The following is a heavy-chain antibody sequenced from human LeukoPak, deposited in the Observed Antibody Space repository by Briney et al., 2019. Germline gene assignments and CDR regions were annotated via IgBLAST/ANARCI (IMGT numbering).Heavy chain of an antibody. CDR2: ISSSGSSI. D-gene: IGHD3-10*01. CDR3: ARAKPKNMVRGLIMRRESRYYFDY. J-gene: IGHJ4*02. Sequence: PGGSLRLSCAASGFTFNDYYMNWIRQAPGKGLEWVSYISSSGSSIHYADSVKGRFTISRDNAKNSLFLQMNSLRAEDTAVYYCARAKPKNMVRGLIMRRESRYYFDYWGQGTLVTVSS. V-gene: IGHV3-11*01. CDR1: GFTFNDYY.